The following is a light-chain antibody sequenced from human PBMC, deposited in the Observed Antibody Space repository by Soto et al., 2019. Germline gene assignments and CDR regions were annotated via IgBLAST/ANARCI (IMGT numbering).Light chain of an antibody. CDR3: SSYSSSTTHVV. CDR2: DVT. CDR1: SSDVGDFNY. V-gene: IGLV2-14*03. J-gene: IGLJ2*01. Sequence: QSALTQPASMSGSPGRSVTISCTGTSSDVGDFNYVSWYQHLPGRAPKLIIYDVTNRPSGISYRFSASKSGRTASLTISGLQAEDEAYYYCSSYSSSTTHVVFGGGTKLTVL.